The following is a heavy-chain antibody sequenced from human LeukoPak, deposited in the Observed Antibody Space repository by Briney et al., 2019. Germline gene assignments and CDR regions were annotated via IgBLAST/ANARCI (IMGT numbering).Heavy chain of an antibody. D-gene: IGHD1-7*01. CDR3: ARGFYNWNFPGFDY. CDR1: GFTFSSYW. CDR2: INSDGSST. J-gene: IGHJ4*02. V-gene: IGHV3-74*01. Sequence: GGSLRLSCAASGFTFSSYWMHWVRQAPGKGLVWVSRINSDGSSTSYADSVKGRFTISRDNAKNTLCLQMNSLRAEDTAVYYCARGFYNWNFPGFDYWGQGTLVTVSS.